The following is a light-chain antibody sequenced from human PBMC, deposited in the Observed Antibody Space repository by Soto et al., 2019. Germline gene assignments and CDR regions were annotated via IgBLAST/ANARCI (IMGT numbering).Light chain of an antibody. CDR2: DAS. Sequence: DMEMTQSPSTLSVSVGERATISCGASQTISSWLAWYQQRPGKAPKLLIYDASSLESGVPSRFRGSGSGTEFTLTISSLQAEEFAPYYCQQHNSYPWTFGRGTKVDIK. J-gene: IGKJ1*01. CDR1: QTISSW. CDR3: QQHNSYPWT. V-gene: IGKV1-5*01.